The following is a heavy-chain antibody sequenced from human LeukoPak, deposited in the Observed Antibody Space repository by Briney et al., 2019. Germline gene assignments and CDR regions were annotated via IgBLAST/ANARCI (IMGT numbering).Heavy chain of an antibody. D-gene: IGHD1/OR15-1a*01. CDR3: AKINNNDDY. CDR2: ISPDGNLE. CDR1: GFTFTTFG. J-gene: IGHJ4*01. V-gene: IGHV3-30*18. Sequence: GGSLRLSCAASGFTFTTFGIHWVRQAPGKGLEWVAAISPDGNLEYYTDSVQGRFTVSRDNSKNMIYLQMNSLRGEDSALYYCAKINNNDDYWAHGPLVTVSS.